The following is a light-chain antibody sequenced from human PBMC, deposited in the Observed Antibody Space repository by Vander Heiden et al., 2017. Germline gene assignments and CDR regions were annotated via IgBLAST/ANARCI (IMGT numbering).Light chain of an antibody. Sequence: DIVLTQSPDSLAVSPGERATINCKSSQNILYSDNNKNYLAWYQHKPGQPPKLLIYWASTRESGVPDRFSGSGSGTDFPLTISSLQAEDVAVYYCQQYYGFPLTFGGGTKVEIK. CDR2: WAS. CDR1: QNILYSDNNKNY. J-gene: IGKJ4*01. V-gene: IGKV4-1*01. CDR3: QQYYGFPLT.